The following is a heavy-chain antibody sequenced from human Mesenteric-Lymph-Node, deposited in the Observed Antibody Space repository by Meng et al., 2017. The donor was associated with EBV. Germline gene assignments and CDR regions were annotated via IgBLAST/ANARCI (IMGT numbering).Heavy chain of an antibody. J-gene: IGHJ4*02. CDR2: VNPYTGHT. Sequence: QFRLVQSGPWVTKPGASVTVSCKASGYSFTTYGIAWVRQAPGQGLEWMGWVNPYTGHTGSAQKFQGRVTLDTDTSTGTAYMELKRLTSDDTAVYYCARRHFSNYVGDFWGQGTPVTVSS. D-gene: IGHD4-11*01. V-gene: IGHV1-18*01. CDR3: ARRHFSNYVGDF. CDR1: GYSFTTYG.